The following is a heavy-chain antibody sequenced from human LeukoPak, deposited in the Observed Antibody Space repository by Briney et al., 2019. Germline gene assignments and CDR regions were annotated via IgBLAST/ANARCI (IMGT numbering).Heavy chain of an antibody. Sequence: ESGPTLAKPTQALTLTCTFCGFSLSTTGVGVAWIRQRPGMALEWHAVHYCNNGKIYNPSLKNKVTFTKDTAKTQVIVILTNMYRVDRATYYCEHKGRGSGSYTMWGQGTLVTVSS. CDR3: EHKGRGSGSYTM. CDR1: GFSLSTTGVG. J-gene: IGHJ4*02. CDR2: HYCNNGK. V-gene: IGHV2-5*01. D-gene: IGHD3-10*01.